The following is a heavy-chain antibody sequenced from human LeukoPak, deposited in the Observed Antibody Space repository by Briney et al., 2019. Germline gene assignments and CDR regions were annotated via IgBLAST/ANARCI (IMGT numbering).Heavy chain of an antibody. Sequence: GGSLRLSCAASGFTFSSYAMHWVRQAPGKGLEWVAVISYDGSNKYYADSVKGRFTISRDNSKNTLYLQMNSLRAEDTAVYYCAREGSGSYYFDYWGQGTLVTVSS. CDR3: AREGSGSYYFDY. CDR1: GFTFSSYA. J-gene: IGHJ4*02. D-gene: IGHD1-26*01. V-gene: IGHV3-30*14. CDR2: ISYDGSNK.